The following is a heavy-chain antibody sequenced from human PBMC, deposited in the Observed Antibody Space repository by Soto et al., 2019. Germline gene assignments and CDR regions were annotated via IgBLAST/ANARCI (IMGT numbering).Heavy chain of an antibody. CDR1: GGSFSGYY. J-gene: IGHJ6*02. CDR2: INHSGST. D-gene: IGHD3-22*01. V-gene: IGHV4-34*01. Sequence: SLTCTVYGGSFSGYYWSWIRQPRGKGLEGIGEINHSGSTKYNPSLKSRVFISVDRSKNQFSLKLSSVTAADTAMYYCARGGYYDSSGYYYYYGMDVWGQGTTVTVSS. CDR3: ARGGYYDSSGYYYYYGMDV.